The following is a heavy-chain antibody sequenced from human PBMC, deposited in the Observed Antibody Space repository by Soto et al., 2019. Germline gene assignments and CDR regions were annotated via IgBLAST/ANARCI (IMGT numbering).Heavy chain of an antibody. J-gene: IGHJ6*02. CDR3: ARGGIGSGYDTYYYYYGMDV. Sequence: GASVKVSCKASGGTFSSYAISWVRQAPGQGLEWMGGIIPIFGTANYAQKFQGRVTITADESTSTAYMELSSLRSEDTVVYYCARGGIGSGYDTYYYYYGMDVWGQGTTVTVSS. V-gene: IGHV1-69*13. CDR1: GGTFSSYA. CDR2: IIPIFGTA. D-gene: IGHD5-12*01.